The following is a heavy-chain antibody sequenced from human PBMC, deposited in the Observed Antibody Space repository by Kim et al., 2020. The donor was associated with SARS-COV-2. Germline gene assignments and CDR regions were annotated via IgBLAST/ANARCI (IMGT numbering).Heavy chain of an antibody. D-gene: IGHD3-22*01. V-gene: IGHV4-4*07. Sequence: SETLSLTCTVSGGSISSYYVNWIRQPAGKGLQWIGRVYSFGINYNPSLQSRVSISVDTSKDQSSLKLSSVTSADTAVYFCATSPYSDSRGYYFNVNYFYSWGQGTLVTVSS. CDR1: GGSISSYY. CDR2: VYSFGI. CDR3: ATSPYSDSRGYYFNVNYFYS. J-gene: IGHJ4*02.